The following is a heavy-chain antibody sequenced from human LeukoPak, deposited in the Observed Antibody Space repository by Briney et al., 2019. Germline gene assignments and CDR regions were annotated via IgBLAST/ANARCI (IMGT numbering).Heavy chain of an antibody. Sequence: GESPKISCKGSGHSFTIYLIGWVRQMPGKGLEWMGNIYPGDCDTRYSPYFQGQVSISADNSISNANKQWSSLKDSDTVMYYSARRTVSRRANYYYGMDVWGQGTTVTVSS. CDR2: IYPGDCDT. V-gene: IGHV5-51*01. J-gene: IGHJ6*02. CDR1: GHSFTIYL. CDR3: ARRTVSRRANYYYGMDV.